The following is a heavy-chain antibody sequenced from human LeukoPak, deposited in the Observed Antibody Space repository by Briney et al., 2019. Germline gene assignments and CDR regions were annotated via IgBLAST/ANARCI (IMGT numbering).Heavy chain of an antibody. D-gene: IGHD3-16*01. CDR1: GFTFSSYG. CDR3: ARGGGLDV. J-gene: IGHJ6*02. V-gene: IGHV3-7*03. CDR2: INHNGNVN. Sequence: GGSLRLSCAASGFTFSSYGMNWARQAPGKGLEWVASINHNGNVNYYVDSVKGRFTISRDNAKNSLYLQMSNLRAEDTAVYFCARGGGLDVWGQGATVTVSS.